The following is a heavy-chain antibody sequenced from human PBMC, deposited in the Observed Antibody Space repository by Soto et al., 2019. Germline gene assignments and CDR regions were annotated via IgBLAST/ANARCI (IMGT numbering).Heavy chain of an antibody. CDR1: GFTFFNYN. Sequence: GGSLRLSCAASGFTFFNYNVNWVRQAPGKGLEWVSSISSSGSYIYYADSVKGRFTISRDNAKNSLYLQMNSLRAEDTAVYYCARSGYVGSGSDYQYNGLDVWGQGTTVTVSS. J-gene: IGHJ6*02. V-gene: IGHV3-21*01. CDR2: ISSSGSYI. D-gene: IGHD3-10*01. CDR3: ARSGYVGSGSDYQYNGLDV.